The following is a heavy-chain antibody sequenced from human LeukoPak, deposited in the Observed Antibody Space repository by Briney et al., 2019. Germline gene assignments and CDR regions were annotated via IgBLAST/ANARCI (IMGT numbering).Heavy chain of an antibody. D-gene: IGHD2-15*01. V-gene: IGHV3-23*01. J-gene: IGHJ4*02. Sequence: GGSLRLSCAASGFTFSSYAMSWVRQAPGKGLEWVSAISGSGGSTYYADSVKGRFTISRDNSKNTLYLQMNSLRAEDTAVYYCAKAPKIVVVVAATPRSPYFDYWGQGTLVTVSS. CDR2: ISGSGGST. CDR1: GFTFSSYA. CDR3: AKAPKIVVVVAATPRSPYFDY.